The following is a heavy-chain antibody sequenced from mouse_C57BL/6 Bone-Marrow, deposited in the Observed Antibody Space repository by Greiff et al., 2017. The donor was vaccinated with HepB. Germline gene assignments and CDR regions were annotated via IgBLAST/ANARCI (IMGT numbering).Heavy chain of an antibody. J-gene: IGHJ2*01. CDR1: GFTFSSYA. D-gene: IGHD1-1*01. V-gene: IGHV5-4*03. CDR3: ARAGYYGSSLFDY. CDR2: ISDGGSYT. Sequence: EVKLMESGGGLVKPGGYLKLSCAASGFTFSSYAMSWVRQTPEKRLEWVATISDGGSYTYYPDNVKGRFTISRDNAKNNLYLQMSHLKSEDTAMYYCARAGYYGSSLFDYWGQGTTLTVSS.